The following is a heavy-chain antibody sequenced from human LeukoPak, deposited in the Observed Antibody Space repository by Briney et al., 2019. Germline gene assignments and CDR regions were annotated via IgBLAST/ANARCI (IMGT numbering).Heavy chain of an antibody. CDR1: GFTFSSYG. V-gene: IGHV3-33*01. CDR3: ARLGWELGNWDY. CDR2: IWYDGSNK. D-gene: IGHD1-26*01. Sequence: PGRSLRLSCAASGFTFSSYGMHWVRQAPGKGPEWVAVIWYDGSNKYYADSVKGRFTISRDNSKNTLYLQMNSLRAEDTAVYYCARLGWELGNWDYWGQGTLVTVSS. J-gene: IGHJ4*02.